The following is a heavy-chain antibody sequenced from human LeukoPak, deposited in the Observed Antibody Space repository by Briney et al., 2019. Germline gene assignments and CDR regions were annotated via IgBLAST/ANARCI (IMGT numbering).Heavy chain of an antibody. CDR3: ARAVGLGLPPRDRDYYMDV. D-gene: IGHD3/OR15-3a*01. J-gene: IGHJ6*03. CDR2: IYYSGST. Sequence: SETLSLTCTVSGGSISSSSYYWGWIRQPPRKGLERIGSIYYSGSTYYNPSLKSRVTIPVDTSKTQFSLKLSSVTAADTAVYYCARAVGLGLPPRDRDYYMDVWGKGTTVTVSS. V-gene: IGHV4-39*07. CDR1: GGSISSSSYY.